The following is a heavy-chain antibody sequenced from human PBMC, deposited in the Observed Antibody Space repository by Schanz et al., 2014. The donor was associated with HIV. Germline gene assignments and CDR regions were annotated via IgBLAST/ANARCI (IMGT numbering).Heavy chain of an antibody. CDR1: GFTFSSYA. D-gene: IGHD5-18*01. Sequence: EVQLLESGGGLVQPGGSLRLSCAASGFTFSSYAMTWVRQAPGKGLDWVSTISGSDGDTYYADSVKGRFTISRDNSRNALYLHTNSLRADDTAIYYCVKAYSSGFSGAGSWGQGALVTVSS. J-gene: IGHJ5*02. CDR2: ISGSDGDT. CDR3: VKAYSSGFSGAGS. V-gene: IGHV3-23*01.